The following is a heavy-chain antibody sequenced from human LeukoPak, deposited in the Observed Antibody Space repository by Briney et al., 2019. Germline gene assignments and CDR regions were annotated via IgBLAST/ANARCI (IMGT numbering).Heavy chain of an antibody. Sequence: ASVKLSCKASGYTFTSYGISCVRQAPGQGLECVGWISAYNGNTNYAQNLQGRVTMTTHTSTSTAYMELRSLRSDDTAVYYCARGRGVVTQYFDLWGRGTLVTVSS. CDR1: GYTFTSYG. J-gene: IGHJ2*01. CDR2: ISAYNGNT. D-gene: IGHD4-23*01. V-gene: IGHV1-18*01. CDR3: ARGRGVVTQYFDL.